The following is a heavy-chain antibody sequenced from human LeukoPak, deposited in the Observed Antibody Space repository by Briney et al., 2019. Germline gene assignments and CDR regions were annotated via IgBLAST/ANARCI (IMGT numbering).Heavy chain of an antibody. CDR2: IISNSRGGTT. J-gene: IGHJ4*02. Sequence: PGGSLRLSCAASGFSFSSYAMSWVRQAPGKGLEWVGRIISNSRGGTTDYAAPVKGRFTISRDDSENTLFLQMDSLTTEDSGLYYCMTLISFDYWGQGTQVTVSS. CDR3: MTLISFDY. CDR1: GFSFSSYA. V-gene: IGHV3-15*05.